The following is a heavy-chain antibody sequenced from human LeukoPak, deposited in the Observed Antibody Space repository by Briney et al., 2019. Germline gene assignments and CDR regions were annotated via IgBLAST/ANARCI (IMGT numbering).Heavy chain of an antibody. D-gene: IGHD6-19*01. V-gene: IGHV3-23*01. CDR3: ARDDIAVTGTDY. Sequence: GGSLRLSCAASGFTFSSYAMSWVRQAPGKGLEWVSAISGSGGSTYYADSVKGRFSISRDNSRNTLYLQMNSLRAEDTAVYYCARDDIAVTGTDYWGQGTLVTVSS. CDR1: GFTFSSYA. CDR2: ISGSGGST. J-gene: IGHJ4*02.